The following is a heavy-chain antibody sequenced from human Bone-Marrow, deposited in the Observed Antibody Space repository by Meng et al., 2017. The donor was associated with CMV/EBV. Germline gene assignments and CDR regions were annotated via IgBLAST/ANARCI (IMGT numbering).Heavy chain of an antibody. J-gene: IGHJ4*02. CDR3: ARNQYSSSWYAKTPHYFDY. Sequence: GESLKISCAASGFTFSSYAMSWVRQAPGKGLEWVSAISGSGGSTYYADSVKGRFTISRDNSKNTLYLQMNSLRAEDTAVYYCARNQYSSSWYAKTPHYFDYWGQGTLVTVSS. CDR1: GFTFSSYA. CDR2: ISGSGGST. D-gene: IGHD6-13*01. V-gene: IGHV3-23*01.